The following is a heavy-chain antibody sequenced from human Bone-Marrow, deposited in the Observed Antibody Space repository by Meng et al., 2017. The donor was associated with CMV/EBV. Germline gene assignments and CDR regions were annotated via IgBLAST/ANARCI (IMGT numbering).Heavy chain of an antibody. CDR2: INPNSGGT. J-gene: IGHJ5*02. Sequence: QVQLVQSGAEVKKPGASVKVSCKASGYTFTGYYMHWVRQAPGQGPEWMGWINPNSGGTNYAQKFQGWVTMTRDTSISTVYMELSRLRSDDTAVYYCAREMYYYDSSGHNWFDPWGQGTLVTVSS. D-gene: IGHD3-22*01. V-gene: IGHV1-2*04. CDR1: GYTFTGYY. CDR3: AREMYYYDSSGHNWFDP.